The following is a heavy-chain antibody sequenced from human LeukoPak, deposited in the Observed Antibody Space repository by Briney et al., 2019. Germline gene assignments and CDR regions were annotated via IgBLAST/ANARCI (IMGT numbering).Heavy chain of an antibody. D-gene: IGHD2-2*01. CDR2: ISSSSSYI. Sequence: GGSLRLSCAASGFTFSSYSMNWVRQAPGKGLEWVSSISSSSSYIYYADSVKGRFTISRDNAKNSLYLQMNSLRAEDTAVYYCARDYCSSSSCDLYYFDYWGQGTLVTVSS. CDR1: GFTFSSYS. V-gene: IGHV3-21*01. J-gene: IGHJ4*02. CDR3: ARDYCSSSSCDLYYFDY.